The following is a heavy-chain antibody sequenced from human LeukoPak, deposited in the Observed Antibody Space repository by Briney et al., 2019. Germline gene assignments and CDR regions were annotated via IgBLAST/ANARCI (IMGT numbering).Heavy chain of an antibody. CDR1: GYTFTNYA. J-gene: IGHJ6*03. CDR2: INPNSGGT. D-gene: IGHD2-2*01. Sequence: ASVKVSCKASGYTFTNYAISWVRQAPGQGLEWMGWINPNSGGTNYAQKFQGRVTMTRDTSISTAYMELSRLGSDDTAVYYCARGAVPVFYHYMDVWGKGTTVTVSS. CDR3: ARGAVPVFYHYMDV. V-gene: IGHV1-2*02.